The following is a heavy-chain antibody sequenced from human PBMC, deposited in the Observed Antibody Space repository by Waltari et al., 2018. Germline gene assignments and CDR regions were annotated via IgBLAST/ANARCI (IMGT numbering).Heavy chain of an antibody. CDR1: GYSISSGYY. CDR3: ARRAAIAATGPTYYMDV. J-gene: IGHJ6*03. V-gene: IGHV4-38-2*01. Sequence: QVQLQESGPGLVKPSETLSLTCAVSGYSISSGYYWGWIRQPPGKGLEWIGSIYHSGSTYYNPSLKSRVTISVDTSKNQFSLKLSSVTAAYTAVYYCARRAAIAATGPTYYMDVWGKGTTVTVSS. D-gene: IGHD6-13*01. CDR2: IYHSGST.